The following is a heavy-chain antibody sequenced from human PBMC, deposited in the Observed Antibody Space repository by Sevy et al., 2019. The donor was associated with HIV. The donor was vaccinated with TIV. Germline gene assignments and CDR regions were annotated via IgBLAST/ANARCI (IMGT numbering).Heavy chain of an antibody. J-gene: IGHJ4*02. CDR3: ARGQVDTAMVLYYFDY. CDR1: GGSFSGYY. V-gene: IGHV4-34*01. CDR2: INHSGST. Sequence: ETLSLTCAVYGGSFSGYYWSWIRQPPGKGLEWIGEINHSGSTNYNPSLKSRVTISVDTSKNQFSLKLSSVTAADTAVYYCARGQVDTAMVLYYFDYWGQGTLVTVSS. D-gene: IGHD5-18*01.